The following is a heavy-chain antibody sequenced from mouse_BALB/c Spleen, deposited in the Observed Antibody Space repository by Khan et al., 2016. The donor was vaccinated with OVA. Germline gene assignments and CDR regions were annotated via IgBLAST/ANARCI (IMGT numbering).Heavy chain of an antibody. V-gene: IGHV3-2*02. CDR3: ARTARIKY. D-gene: IGHD1-2*01. CDR1: GYSITSGYG. Sequence: EVQLQESGPGLVKPSQSLSLTCTVTGYSITSGYGWNWIRQFPGNKLEWMGYISYSGSTHYNPSLNSRISIPRATSKNQFFLQLNSVTTEDTATYYCARTARIKYWGQGTTLTVSA. J-gene: IGHJ2*01. CDR2: ISYSGST.